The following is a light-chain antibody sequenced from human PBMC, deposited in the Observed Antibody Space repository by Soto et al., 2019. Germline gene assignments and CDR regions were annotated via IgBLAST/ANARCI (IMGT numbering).Light chain of an antibody. CDR1: QSVGSS. J-gene: IGKJ2*01. Sequence: EVVLTQSPATLSLSPGERATLSCRASQSVGSSLAWYQQRLGQAPRLLIYDASNRATGIPGRFSGSGSGTDFALTISSLEPDDFAVYYCQQRGAFGQGTKVEIK. V-gene: IGKV3-11*01. CDR2: DAS. CDR3: QQRGA.